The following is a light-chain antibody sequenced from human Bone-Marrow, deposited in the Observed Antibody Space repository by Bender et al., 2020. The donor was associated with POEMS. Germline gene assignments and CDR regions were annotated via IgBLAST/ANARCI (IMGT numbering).Light chain of an antibody. Sequence: QSALTQPRSVSGSPGQSVTISCTGTSSDVGGHDYVSWYQHHPGKAPKMMIFDVSKRPSGVPDRFSGSKSGNTASLTISGLQPEDEAEYYCCSYAGTYSWVFGGGTKLTVL. CDR1: SSDVGGHDY. CDR3: CSYAGTYSWV. CDR2: DVS. V-gene: IGLV2-11*01. J-gene: IGLJ2*01.